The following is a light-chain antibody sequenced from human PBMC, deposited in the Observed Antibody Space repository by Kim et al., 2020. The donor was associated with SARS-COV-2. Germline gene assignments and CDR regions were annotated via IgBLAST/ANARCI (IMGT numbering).Light chain of an antibody. CDR2: GAS. Sequence: SPGERATPSCTASQSVYNNQLAWYQQKPGQAPSLLIYGASTRATGIPERFSGSGSGTYFTLAISRLEPEDFAVYFCQQYGNTRATFGQGTRLEIK. J-gene: IGKJ5*01. CDR3: QQYGNTRAT. CDR1: QSVYNNQ. V-gene: IGKV3-20*01.